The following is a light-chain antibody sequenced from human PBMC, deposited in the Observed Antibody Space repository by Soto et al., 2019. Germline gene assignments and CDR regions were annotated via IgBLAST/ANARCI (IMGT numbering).Light chain of an antibody. J-gene: IGLJ1*01. CDR2: EVS. CDR3: RSYTSSSTLGV. Sequence: QSALTQPASVSGSPGQSLTISCTGTSSDVGGYNYVSWYQQHPGKAPKLMIYEVSNRPSGVSNRFSGSKSANTASLTISGLQAEDEADYYCRSYTSSSTLGVFGTGTKLTVL. V-gene: IGLV2-14*01. CDR1: SSDVGGYNY.